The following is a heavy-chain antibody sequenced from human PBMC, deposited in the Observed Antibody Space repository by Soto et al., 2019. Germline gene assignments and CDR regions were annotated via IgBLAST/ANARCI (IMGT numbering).Heavy chain of an antibody. CDR2: ISGSGSTT. CDR1: GFAFSSYA. CDR3: AKTPSYVNIVALDWFDP. V-gene: IGHV3-23*01. Sequence: EVQLLESGGGLVQPGGSLRLSCAASGFAFSSYAMNWVRQAPGKGLEWVSVISGSGSTTYYADSVKGRFTVSRDNSKNTLYLQMNGLRAEDTAVYYCAKTPSYVNIVALDWFDPWGQGTLVTVSS. J-gene: IGHJ5*02. D-gene: IGHD5-12*01.